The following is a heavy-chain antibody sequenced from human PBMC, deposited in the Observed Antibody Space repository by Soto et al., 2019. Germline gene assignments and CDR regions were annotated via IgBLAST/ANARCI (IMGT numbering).Heavy chain of an antibody. D-gene: IGHD4-17*01. J-gene: IGHJ6*02. CDR2: ISYDGSEK. CDR3: AKDYGDYPYGMDV. V-gene: IGHV3-30*18. CDR1: GITFSSYG. Sequence: QVQLVESGGGVVQPGWSLRLSCEASGITFSSYGMHWVRQAPAKGLEWVAMISYDGSEKYYADSVKGRFTISRDNSKNTLYLQMNSLRGEDTAVYYCAKDYGDYPYGMDVWGQGTTVTVSS.